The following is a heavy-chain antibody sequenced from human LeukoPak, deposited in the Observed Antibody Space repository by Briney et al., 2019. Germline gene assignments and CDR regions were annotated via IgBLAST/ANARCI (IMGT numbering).Heavy chain of an antibody. D-gene: IGHD5-18*01. J-gene: IGHJ4*02. CDR2: INPNSGGT. Sequence: ASVNVSCKASGYTFTGYYMHWVRQAPGQGLEWMGWINPNSGGTNYAQKFQGWVTMTRDTSISTAYMELSRLRSDDTAVYYCARGGYSYEAHSHFDYWGQGTLVTVSS. CDR3: ARGGYSYEAHSHFDY. V-gene: IGHV1-2*04. CDR1: GYTFTGYY.